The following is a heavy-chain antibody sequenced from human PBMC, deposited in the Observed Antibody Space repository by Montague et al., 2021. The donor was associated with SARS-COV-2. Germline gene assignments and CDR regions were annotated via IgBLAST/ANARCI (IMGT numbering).Heavy chain of an antibody. J-gene: IGHJ6*02. CDR2: IGGGGDTT. V-gene: IGHV3-23*01. D-gene: IGHD6-19*01. CDR3: AKDSRYSSGV. Sequence: SLRLSCAASGFTFSTYAMSWVRQAPGKGLAWVSTIGGGGDTTHYADSVKGRFTISRDNSKNTVFLQMNSLRAEDTATYYCAKDSRYSSGVWGQGTTVTVSS. CDR1: GFTFSTYA.